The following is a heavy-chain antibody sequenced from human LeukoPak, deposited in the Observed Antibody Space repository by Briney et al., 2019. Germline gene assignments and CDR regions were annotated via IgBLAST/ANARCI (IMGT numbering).Heavy chain of an antibody. CDR1: GVSISSYY. Sequence: SETLSLTCTVSGVSISSYYWSWIRQPPGKGLEWIGYIYYSGSTNYNPSLKSRVTISVDTSKNQFSLKLSAVTAADTAVYYCAREPVREGGAFDIWGQGTMVTVSS. CDR3: AREPVREGGAFDI. J-gene: IGHJ3*02. D-gene: IGHD3-10*01. CDR2: IYYSGST. V-gene: IGHV4-59*01.